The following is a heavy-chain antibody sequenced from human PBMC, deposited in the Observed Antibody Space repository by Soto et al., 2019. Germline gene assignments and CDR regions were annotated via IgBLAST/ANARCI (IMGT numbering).Heavy chain of an antibody. V-gene: IGHV4-34*01. CDR3: ARCWQWLVRRDYFDY. D-gene: IGHD6-19*01. CDR2: INHSGGT. Sequence: PSETLSVTWAVYGGSFSGYYWSWIRQPPGKGLEWIGEINHSGGTNYNPSLKSRVTISVDTSKNQFSLKLSSVTAADTAVYYCARCWQWLVRRDYFDYWGQGTLVTVSS. J-gene: IGHJ4*02. CDR1: GGSFSGYY.